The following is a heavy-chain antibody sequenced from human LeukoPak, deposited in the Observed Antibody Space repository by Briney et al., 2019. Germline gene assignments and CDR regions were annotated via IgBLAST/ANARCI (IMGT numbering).Heavy chain of an antibody. D-gene: IGHD3-22*01. CDR3: ARDRNPYYDGSGYGYC. CDR2: ISAYNGKT. V-gene: IGHV1-18*01. CDR1: GYTFSSYG. Sequence: GASVKVSCRASGYTFSSYGISWVRQATGQGLEWMAWISAYNGKTNFARKFRGRVTMTTDTSTSTAYMELRSLRSDDTAIYYCARDRNPYYDGSGYGYCWGQGTLVTVSS. J-gene: IGHJ4*02.